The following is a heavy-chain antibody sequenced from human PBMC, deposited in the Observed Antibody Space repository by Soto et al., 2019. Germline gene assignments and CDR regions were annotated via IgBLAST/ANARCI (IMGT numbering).Heavy chain of an antibody. V-gene: IGHV3-23*01. D-gene: IGHD2-21*02. CDR2: ISGGGGST. Sequence: GGSLRLSCAPSGFTFTNYAMNWVRQAPAKGLEWVSGISGGGGSTYYADSVKGRFTISRDTSKNTLYLQMNSLRADDTAVYYCATGASVVVTVIGPDDACDIWGQGTMVTVS. CDR3: ATGASVVVTVIGPDDACDI. J-gene: IGHJ3*02. CDR1: GFTFTNYA.